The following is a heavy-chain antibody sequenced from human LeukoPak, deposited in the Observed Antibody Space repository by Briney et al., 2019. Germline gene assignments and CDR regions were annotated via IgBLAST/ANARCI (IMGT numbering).Heavy chain of an antibody. V-gene: IGHV3-7*01. J-gene: IGHJ5*02. Sequence: GGSLRLSCAASGFTFSSYEMSWVRQAPGKGLEWVANIKQDGSEKYYVDSVKGRFTISRDNAKNSLYLQMSSLRAEDTAVYYCARDRWLFDPWGQGTLVTVSS. CDR3: ARDRWLFDP. D-gene: IGHD5-12*01. CDR2: IKQDGSEK. CDR1: GFTFSSYE.